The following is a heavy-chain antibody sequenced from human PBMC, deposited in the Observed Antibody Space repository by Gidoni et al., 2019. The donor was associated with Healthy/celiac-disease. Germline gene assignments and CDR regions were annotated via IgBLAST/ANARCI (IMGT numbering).Heavy chain of an antibody. Sequence: QVQLQQWGAGLLKPSETLSLTCAVYGGSFSGYYWSWIRQPPGKGLEWIGEINHSGSTNYNPSLKSRVTISVDTSKNQFSLKLSSVTAADTAVYYCARGLGRITIFGVVNPGGTEFDPWGQGTLVTVSS. J-gene: IGHJ5*02. V-gene: IGHV4-34*01. CDR2: INHSGST. CDR3: ARGLGRITIFGVVNPGGTEFDP. CDR1: GGSFSGYY. D-gene: IGHD3-3*01.